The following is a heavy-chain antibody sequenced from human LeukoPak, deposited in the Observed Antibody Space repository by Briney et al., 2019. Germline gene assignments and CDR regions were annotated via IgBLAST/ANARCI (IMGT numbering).Heavy chain of an antibody. CDR2: IKQDGSEK. Sequence: GGSLRLSCAASGFTFSSYWMSWVRQAPGKGLEWVANIKQDGSEKYYVDSVKGRFTISRDNAKNSLYLQMNSLRAEDTAVYYCARTSTNWNYVGFDYWGQGTLVTVSS. CDR3: ARTSTNWNYVGFDY. D-gene: IGHD1-7*01. V-gene: IGHV3-7*01. CDR1: GFTFSSYW. J-gene: IGHJ4*02.